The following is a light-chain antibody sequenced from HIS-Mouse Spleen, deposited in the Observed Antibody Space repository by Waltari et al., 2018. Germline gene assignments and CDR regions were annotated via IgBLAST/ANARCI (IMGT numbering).Light chain of an antibody. CDR2: DAS. Sequence: EILLTQSPAPLSLSPGERATLSCRASQSVSSYLAWYQQKPGQAPRLLIYDASNRATGIPARFSGSGSGTDFTLTISSLEPEDFAVYYCQQRSNWPPFTFGPGTKVDIK. V-gene: IGKV3-11*01. CDR1: QSVSSY. J-gene: IGKJ3*01. CDR3: QQRSNWPPFT.